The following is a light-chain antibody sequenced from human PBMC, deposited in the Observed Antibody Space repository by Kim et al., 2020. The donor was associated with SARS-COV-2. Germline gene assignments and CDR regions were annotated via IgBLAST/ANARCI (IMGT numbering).Light chain of an antibody. CDR3: QQSYSTPFT. CDR2: AAS. J-gene: IGKJ4*01. CDR1: QSISSY. V-gene: IGKV1-39*01. Sequence: DIQMTQSPSSLSASVEDRVTITCRASQSISSYLNWYQQKPGKAPKLLIYAASSLQSGVPSRFSGSGSGTDFTLTISSLQPEDFATYYCQQSYSTPFTFGGGTKVDIK.